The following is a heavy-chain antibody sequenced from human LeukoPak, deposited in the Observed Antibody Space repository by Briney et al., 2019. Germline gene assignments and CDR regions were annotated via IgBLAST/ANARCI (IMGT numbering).Heavy chain of an antibody. D-gene: IGHD3-10*01. CDR2: IYSGGST. Sequence: TGGSLRLSCAASGFTVSSNYMSWVRQAPGKGLEWVSVIYSGGSTYYADFVKGRFTISRDNSKNTLYLQMNSLRAEDTAVYYCARDISGSDGYWGQGTLVTVSS. CDR3: ARDISGSDGY. CDR1: GFTVSSNY. V-gene: IGHV3-53*01. J-gene: IGHJ4*02.